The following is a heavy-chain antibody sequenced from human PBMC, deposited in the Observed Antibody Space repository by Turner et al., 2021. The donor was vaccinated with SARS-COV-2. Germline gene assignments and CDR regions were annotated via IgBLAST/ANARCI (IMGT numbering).Heavy chain of an antibody. J-gene: IGHJ3*02. V-gene: IGHV3-53*01. CDR1: GFTVSSNY. Sequence: EVQLVESGGGLIQPGGSLRLSCAASGFTVSSNYMSWVRQAPGKGLEWVSVIYSGGSTYYADSVKGRFTISRDNSKNTLYLQMNSLRAEDTAVYYCVRGYSSGWYQRGAFDIWGQGTMVTVSS. D-gene: IGHD6-19*01. CDR3: VRGYSSGWYQRGAFDI. CDR2: IYSGGST.